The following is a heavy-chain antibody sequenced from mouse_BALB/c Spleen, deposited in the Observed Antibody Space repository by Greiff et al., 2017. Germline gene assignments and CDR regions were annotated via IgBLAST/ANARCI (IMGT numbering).Heavy chain of an antibody. CDR1: GFTFSSYY. V-gene: IGHV5-6-2*01. CDR2: INSNGGST. CDR3: ARHGGITTGYAMDY. J-gene: IGHJ4*01. D-gene: IGHD2-4*01. Sequence: DVMLVESGGGLVKLGGSLKLSCAASGFTFSSYYMSWVRQTPEKRLELVAAINSNGGSTYYPDTVKGRFTISRDNAKNTLYLQMSSLKSEDTALYDSARHGGITTGYAMDYWGQGTSVTVSS.